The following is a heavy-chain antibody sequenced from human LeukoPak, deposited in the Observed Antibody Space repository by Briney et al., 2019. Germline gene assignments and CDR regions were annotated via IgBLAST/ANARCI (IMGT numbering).Heavy chain of an antibody. J-gene: IGHJ4*02. CDR3: ARARYYYDSSGSDY. D-gene: IGHD3-22*01. Sequence: GGSLRLSCAASGFTFSSYWMSWVRQAPGKGLEWVANIKQDGSEKYYVDSVKGRFTISRDNAKNSLYLQMNSLRAEDTAVYYCARARYYYDSSGSDYWGQGTLVTVSS. CDR1: GFTFSSYW. CDR2: IKQDGSEK. V-gene: IGHV3-7*01.